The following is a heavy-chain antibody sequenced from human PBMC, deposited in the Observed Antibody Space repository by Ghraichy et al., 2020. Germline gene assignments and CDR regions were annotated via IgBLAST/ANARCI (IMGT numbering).Heavy chain of an antibody. CDR2: IYSGGST. J-gene: IGHJ5*02. V-gene: IGHV3-53*01. D-gene: IGHD6-19*01. Sequence: GGSLRLSCAASGFTVSSNYMSWVRQAPGKGLEWVSVIYSGGSTYYADSVKGRFTISRDNSKNTLYLQMNSLRAEDTAVYYCARGPGLAVAGTGWFDPWGQGTLVTVSS. CDR3: ARGPGLAVAGTGWFDP. CDR1: GFTVSSNY.